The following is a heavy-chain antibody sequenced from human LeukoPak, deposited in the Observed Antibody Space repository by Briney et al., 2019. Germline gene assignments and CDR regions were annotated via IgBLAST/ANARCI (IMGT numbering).Heavy chain of an antibody. CDR1: GYTFTSYG. Sequence: ASVKVSCKASGYTFTSYGISWVRQAPGQGLEWMGWISAYNGNANYAQKFQGRVTMTTGTSTSTAYMELRSLRSDDTAVYYCARDGYYYDSSGYYSFPDYWGQGTLVTVSS. J-gene: IGHJ4*02. CDR3: ARDGYYYDSSGYYSFPDY. V-gene: IGHV1-18*01. D-gene: IGHD3-22*01. CDR2: ISAYNGNA.